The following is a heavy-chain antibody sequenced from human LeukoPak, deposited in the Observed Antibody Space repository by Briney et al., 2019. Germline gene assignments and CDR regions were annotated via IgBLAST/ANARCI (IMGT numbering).Heavy chain of an antibody. J-gene: IGHJ6*03. CDR3: ARGTTTVTRYYYYYYMDV. Sequence: SSETLSLTCTVSGGSISSSSYYWGWIRQPPGKGLEWIGSIYYSGSTYYNPSLKSRVTISVDTSKNQFSLKLSSATAADTAVYYCARGTTTVTRYYYYYYMDVWGKGTTVTVSS. CDR1: GGSISSSSYY. V-gene: IGHV4-39*01. CDR2: IYYSGST. D-gene: IGHD4-17*01.